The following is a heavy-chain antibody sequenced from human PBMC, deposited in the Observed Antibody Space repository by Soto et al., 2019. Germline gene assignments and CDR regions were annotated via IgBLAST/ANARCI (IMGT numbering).Heavy chain of an antibody. J-gene: IGHJ4*02. CDR2: RYYSEST. CDR1: VGSITTGGYD. V-gene: IGHV4-31*03. CDR3: ARTKCSGGSCYSWSLDY. D-gene: IGHD2-15*01. Sequence: PSETLSLTCTFSVGSITTGGYDWSWIRQLPGKGLEWIGHRYYSESTYYNPSLKSRVSISLDTSKNQFSLKLSFVTAADTAMYYCARTKCSGGSCYSWSLDYWGQGTTVTVSS.